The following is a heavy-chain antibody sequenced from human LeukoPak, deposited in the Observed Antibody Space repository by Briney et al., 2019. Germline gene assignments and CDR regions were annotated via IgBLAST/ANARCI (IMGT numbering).Heavy chain of an antibody. V-gene: IGHV4-38-2*02. J-gene: IGHJ3*02. Sequence: KPSETLSLTCTVSGYSISSGYDWGWIRQPPGKGLEWIGSFYHSVSTYYNPSPKSRVTISVDTSKNQFSLKLSSVTAADTAVYYCARSPVLDAFDIWGQGTMVTVSS. CDR1: GYSISSGYD. CDR3: ARSPVLDAFDI. CDR2: FYHSVST.